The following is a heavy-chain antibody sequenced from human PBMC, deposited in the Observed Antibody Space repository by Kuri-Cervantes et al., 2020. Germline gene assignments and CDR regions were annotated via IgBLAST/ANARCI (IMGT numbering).Heavy chain of an antibody. Sequence: GESLKISCAASGFTFSNFWMAWIRQAPGKGLEWVANINQDGSERYYVDSVKGRFSISRDNAKNSLYLQVNSLRAEDTAVYYCARSRPSSCFDYWGQGTLVTVSS. D-gene: IGHD6-13*01. CDR1: GFTFSNFW. CDR3: ARSRPSSCFDY. V-gene: IGHV3-7*01. J-gene: IGHJ4*02. CDR2: INQDGSER.